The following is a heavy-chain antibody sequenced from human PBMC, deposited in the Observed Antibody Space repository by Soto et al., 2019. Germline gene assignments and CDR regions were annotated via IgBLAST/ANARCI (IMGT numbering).Heavy chain of an antibody. J-gene: IGHJ4*02. Sequence: EVQVLESGGGLVQPGGSLRLSCAASGLTFSSYVMTWVRQAPGKGLEWFSGIGDSGAKTYYADSVKGRFTISRDNSKNTVFLQMNIVRAEDTALYYWAKSQGRYYLNPADCWGQGTLVTVSS. CDR2: IGDSGAKT. CDR3: AKSQGRYYLNPADC. V-gene: IGHV3-23*01. CDR1: GLTFSSYV. D-gene: IGHD3-10*01.